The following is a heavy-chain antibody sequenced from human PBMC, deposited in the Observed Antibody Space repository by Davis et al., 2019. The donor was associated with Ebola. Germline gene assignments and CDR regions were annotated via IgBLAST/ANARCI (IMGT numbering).Heavy chain of an antibody. D-gene: IGHD6-25*01. CDR3: AREKGAAANFDY. CDR2: VSYDGRHK. J-gene: IGHJ4*02. CDR1: GFTFSLFA. V-gene: IGHV3-30*04. Sequence: GESLKISCAASGFTFSLFAMHWVRQAPGKGLEWVAVVSYDGRHKYYADSVKGRFTISRDNSKNTLNLQMNSLRAEDTAVYYSAREKGAAANFDYWGQGTLVTVSS.